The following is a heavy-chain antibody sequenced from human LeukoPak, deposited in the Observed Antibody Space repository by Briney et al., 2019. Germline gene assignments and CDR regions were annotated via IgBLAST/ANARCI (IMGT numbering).Heavy chain of an antibody. D-gene: IGHD3-3*01. V-gene: IGHV3-23*01. Sequence: PGGSLRLSCAASGFTVSSNYMSWVRQAPGKGLEWVSAISGSGGSTYYADSVKGRFTISRDNSKNTLYLQMNSLRAEDTAVYYCAKRLLRFLDLIGYWGQGTLVTVSS. CDR3: AKRLLRFLDLIGY. J-gene: IGHJ4*02. CDR2: ISGSGGST. CDR1: GFTVSSNY.